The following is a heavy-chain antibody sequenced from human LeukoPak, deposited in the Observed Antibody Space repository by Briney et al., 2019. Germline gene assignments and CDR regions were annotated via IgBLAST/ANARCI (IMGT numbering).Heavy chain of an antibody. CDR2: LYSDGNT. D-gene: IGHD1-14*01. CDR1: GFTIITND. V-gene: IGHV3-53*01. J-gene: IGHJ4*02. CDR3: ARGVEPLAANTLAY. Sequence: GGSLRLSCAASGFTIITNDMTWVRQAPGKGLEWVSVLYSDGNTKYADSAQGRFTISRDNSKNTLYLEMNSLSPDDTAVYYCARGVEPLAANTLAYWGQGTLVTVSS.